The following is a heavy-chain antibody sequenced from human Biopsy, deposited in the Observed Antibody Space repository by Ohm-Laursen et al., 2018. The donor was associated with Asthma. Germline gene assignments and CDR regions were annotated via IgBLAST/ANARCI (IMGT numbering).Heavy chain of an antibody. CDR3: PKDVFPGWELRRGPDY. V-gene: IGHV3-30*18. Sequence: SLRLSCIASGFTFSNYGMHWVRQAPGKGLEWVAVISFDGSNKDYADSVKGRFTISRDNSKNTLHLEMNSLRVEDTAVYYCPKDVFPGWELRRGPDYWGQGTLVTASS. CDR1: GFTFSNYG. J-gene: IGHJ4*02. D-gene: IGHD1-26*01. CDR2: ISFDGSNK.